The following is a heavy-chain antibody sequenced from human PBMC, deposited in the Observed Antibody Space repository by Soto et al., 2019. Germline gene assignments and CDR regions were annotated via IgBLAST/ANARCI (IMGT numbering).Heavy chain of an antibody. V-gene: IGHV3-13*01. J-gene: IGHJ6*03. Sequence: GGSLRLSCAASGFTVSSYDMHWVRQATGKGLEWVSAIGTAGDTYYPGSVKGRFTISRENAKNSLYLQMNSLRAGDTAVYYCARVPTGYYYYMDVWGKGTTVTVSS. D-gene: IGHD4-17*01. CDR3: ARVPTGYYYYMDV. CDR2: IGTAGDT. CDR1: GFTVSSYD.